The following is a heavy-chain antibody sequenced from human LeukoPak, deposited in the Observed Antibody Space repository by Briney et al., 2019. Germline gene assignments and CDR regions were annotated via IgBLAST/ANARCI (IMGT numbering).Heavy chain of an antibody. CDR3: AREYYDILTGYYLDY. J-gene: IGHJ4*02. Sequence: GESLRISCKGSGYIFTSSWINWVRQMPGKGLEWMGRIDPSDSYTNYSPSFQGHVTISADKSISTAYLQWSSLKASDTAMYYCAREYYDILTGYYLDYWGQGTLVTVSS. CDR1: GYIFTSSW. CDR2: IDPSDSYT. V-gene: IGHV5-10-1*01. D-gene: IGHD3-9*01.